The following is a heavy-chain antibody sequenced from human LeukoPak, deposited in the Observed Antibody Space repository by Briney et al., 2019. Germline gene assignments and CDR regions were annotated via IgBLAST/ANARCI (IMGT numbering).Heavy chain of an antibody. V-gene: IGHV1-2*02. J-gene: IGHJ5*02. D-gene: IGHD6-13*01. CDR3: AGAVAAIVNWFDP. CDR2: INPNSGDT. Sequence: ASVKVSCKASGYTFAGYYMHWVRQAPGQGLEWMGWINPNSGDTNNAQKFQGRVTMTSDTSISTAYMELSSLTSDDTAVYYCAGAVAAIVNWFDPWGQGTLVTVSS. CDR1: GYTFAGYY.